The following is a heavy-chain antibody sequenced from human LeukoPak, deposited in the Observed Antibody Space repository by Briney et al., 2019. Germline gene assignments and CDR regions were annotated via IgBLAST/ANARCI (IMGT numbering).Heavy chain of an antibody. V-gene: IGHV4-34*01. CDR3: ARAVALDP. D-gene: IGHD6-19*01. J-gene: IGHJ5*02. Sequence: SETLSLTCAVYGGSFSGYYWSWIRQPPGKGLEWIGEINHSGSTNYNPSLKSRVTISVDTSKNQFSLKLSSVTAADTAAYYFARAVALDPWGKGTLVTVSS. CDR2: INHSGST. CDR1: GGSFSGYY.